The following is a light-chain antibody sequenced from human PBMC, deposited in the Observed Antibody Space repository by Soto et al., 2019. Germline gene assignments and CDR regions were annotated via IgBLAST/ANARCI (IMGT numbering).Light chain of an antibody. V-gene: IGLV1-51*01. J-gene: IGLJ3*02. CDR1: SSNIGSHF. CDR3: GTWDSSRSVVV. Sequence: QSVLTQPPSVSAPPGQKVTMSCSGRSSNIGSHFVAWYQQLPGTAPKLLIYDDTKRPYGIPGRFSGSKSATSATLGITGLQTGDEADDYCGTWDSSRSVVVFGGGTKLTVL. CDR2: DDT.